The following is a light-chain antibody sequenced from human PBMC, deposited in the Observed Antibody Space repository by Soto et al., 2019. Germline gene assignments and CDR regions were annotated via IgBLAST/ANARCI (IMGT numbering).Light chain of an antibody. V-gene: IGLV2-11*01. CDR3: CSYAGSYYV. CDR1: SSDVGGFNS. Sequence: QSVLTQPRSVSGSPGQSVTISCTGTSSDVGGFNSVSWYQQHPGKAPKLMIYDVNKRPSGVPDRFSGSKSGSTASLTISGLQAEDEADYYCCSYAGSYYVFGTGTKVTVL. CDR2: DVN. J-gene: IGLJ1*01.